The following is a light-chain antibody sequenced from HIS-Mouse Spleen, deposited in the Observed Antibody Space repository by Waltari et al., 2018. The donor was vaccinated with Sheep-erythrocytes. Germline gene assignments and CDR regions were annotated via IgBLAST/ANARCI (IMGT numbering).Light chain of an antibody. CDR1: KMGKKK. J-gene: IGLJ2*01. CDR3: QVWDSSTVV. Sequence: YELTQPLSVQVARGQTARITCWGNKMGKKKWPWYQQKPGQAPVLVIYRDSNRPSGIPERFSGSNSGNTATLTISRAQAGDEADYYCQVWDSSTVVFGGGTKLTVL. CDR2: RDS. V-gene: IGLV3-9*01.